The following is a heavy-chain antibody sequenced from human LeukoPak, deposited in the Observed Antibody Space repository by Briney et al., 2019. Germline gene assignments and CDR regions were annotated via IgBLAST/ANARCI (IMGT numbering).Heavy chain of an antibody. Sequence: PSETLSLTCTVSGYSISSGYYWGWIRQPRGKELEWIGSIYHSGSSYYNPSLKSRVTISVDTSKNQFSLKLSSVTAADTAVYYCARYCSSTSCYFDYWGQGTLVTVSS. V-gene: IGHV4-38-2*02. CDR1: GYSISSGYY. CDR2: IYHSGSS. D-gene: IGHD2-2*01. J-gene: IGHJ4*02. CDR3: ARYCSSTSCYFDY.